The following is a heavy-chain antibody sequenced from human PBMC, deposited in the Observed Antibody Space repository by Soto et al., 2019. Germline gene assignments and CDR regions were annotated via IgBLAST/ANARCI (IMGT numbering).Heavy chain of an antibody. CDR1: GESISSGVYS. V-gene: IGHV4-30-2*06. CDR3: AKSPATALTALFDP. CDR2: VSHNGRS. Sequence: QLHLQESGPGLVRPSQTLSLICTVSGESISSGVYSWSWIRQSPGKGLEWIAYVSHNGRSFYNPSLSPRVTISVDTSKNQLSLHLRSATAADTAVYFCAKSPATALTALFDPWGQGTLVTVSS. J-gene: IGHJ5*02. D-gene: IGHD2-21*02.